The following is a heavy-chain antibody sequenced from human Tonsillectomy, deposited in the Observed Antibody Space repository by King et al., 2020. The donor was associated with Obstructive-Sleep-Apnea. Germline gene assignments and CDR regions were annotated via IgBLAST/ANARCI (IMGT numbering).Heavy chain of an antibody. J-gene: IGHJ4*02. CDR3: ARVAYSSGWYGGGSFDY. Sequence: VQLQESGPGLVKPSETLSLTCTVSGGSISSYYWSWIRQPPGKGLEWIGYIYYSGSTNYNPSLKSRVTISVDTSKNQVSLKLSSVTAADTAVYYCARVAYSSGWYGGGSFDYWGQGTLVTVSS. CDR2: IYYSGST. D-gene: IGHD6-19*01. V-gene: IGHV4-59*01. CDR1: GGSISSYY.